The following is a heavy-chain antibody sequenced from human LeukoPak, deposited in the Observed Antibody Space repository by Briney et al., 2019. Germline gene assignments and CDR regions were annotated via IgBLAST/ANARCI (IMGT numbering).Heavy chain of an antibody. J-gene: IGHJ6*03. Sequence: GGSLRLSCAASGFTFSSYAMSWVRQAPGKGLEWVSAISGSGGSTYYADSVKGRFTISRDNSKNTLYLQMNSLRAEDTAVYYCAKGGYCSGGSCYGVAGYYYYYMDVWGKGTTVTVSS. CDR1: GFTFSSYA. CDR3: AKGGYCSGGSCYGVAGYYYYYMDV. D-gene: IGHD2-15*01. CDR2: ISGSGGST. V-gene: IGHV3-23*01.